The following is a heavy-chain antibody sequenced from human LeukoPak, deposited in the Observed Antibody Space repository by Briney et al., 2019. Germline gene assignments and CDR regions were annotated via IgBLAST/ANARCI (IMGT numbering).Heavy chain of an antibody. CDR3: ARHSRYNWFDP. V-gene: IGHV4-59*08. J-gene: IGHJ5*02. CDR2: IYYSGTT. Sequence: SETLSLTCTVSGDSISNYYRIWIRQPPGKGLEWIGHIYYSGTTRYNPSLKSRVTISVVTSRNQFSLDLTSVTAAGTAVYYCARHSRYNWFDPWGQGTLVTVSS. CDR1: GDSISNYY.